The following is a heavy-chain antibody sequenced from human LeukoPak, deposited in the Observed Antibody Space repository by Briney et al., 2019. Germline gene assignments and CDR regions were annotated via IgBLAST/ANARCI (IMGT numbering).Heavy chain of an antibody. V-gene: IGHV1-2*02. J-gene: IGHJ4*02. CDR3: ANQFFDY. Sequence: KPGASVKVSCKASGYTFTAYYIHWVRQAPGQGLEWVGWINPDSGGTKYAQKFQGRVTMTRDTSISTAYMDLSSLTSDHTAVYYCANQFFDYWGQGSLVTVSS. CDR1: GYTFTAYY. CDR2: INPDSGGT. D-gene: IGHD2-2*01.